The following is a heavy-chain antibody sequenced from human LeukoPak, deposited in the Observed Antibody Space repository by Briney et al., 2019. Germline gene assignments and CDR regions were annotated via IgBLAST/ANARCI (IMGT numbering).Heavy chain of an antibody. Sequence: GSLRLSCAASGFTFSSYGMHWVRQAPGKGLEWVAFIRYDGSNKYYADSVKGRFTISRDNSKNTLYLQMNSLRAEDTAVYYCAKGNGYSSSSYYYYYMDVWGNGTTVTVSS. J-gene: IGHJ6*03. D-gene: IGHD6-6*01. CDR1: GFTFSSYG. V-gene: IGHV3-30*02. CDR2: IRYDGSNK. CDR3: AKGNGYSSSSYYYYYMDV.